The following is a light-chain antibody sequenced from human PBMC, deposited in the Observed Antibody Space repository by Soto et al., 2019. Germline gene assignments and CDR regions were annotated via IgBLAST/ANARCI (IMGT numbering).Light chain of an antibody. Sequence: QSVLTQPPSASGSPGQSVTISCTGTSSDVGAYNYVSWYQQYPGKAPKLMIYEVNKRPSGVPDRFSGSKSGKTASLTVSGLQREDEGEYHFTSYAGSNIWVFGGGTKLTVL. J-gene: IGLJ3*02. CDR1: SSDVGAYNY. CDR2: EVN. V-gene: IGLV2-8*01. CDR3: TSYAGSNIWV.